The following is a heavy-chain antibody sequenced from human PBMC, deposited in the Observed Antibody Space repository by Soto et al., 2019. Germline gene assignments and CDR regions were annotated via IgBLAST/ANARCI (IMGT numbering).Heavy chain of an antibody. CDR2: ISYDGSNK. V-gene: IGHV3-30*18. CDR3: AKDQGGATRRVVPDY. Sequence: QVQLVESGGGVVQPGRSLRLSCAASGFTFSSYGMHWVRQAPGKGLEWVAVISYDGSNKYYADSVKGRFTISRDNSKNTLYLQMNSLRAEDTAVYYCAKDQGGATRRVVPDYWGQGTLVTVSS. CDR1: GFTFSSYG. D-gene: IGHD5-12*01. J-gene: IGHJ4*02.